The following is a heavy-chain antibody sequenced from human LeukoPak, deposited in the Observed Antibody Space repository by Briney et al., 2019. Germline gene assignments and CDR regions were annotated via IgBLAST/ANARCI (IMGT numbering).Heavy chain of an antibody. V-gene: IGHV1-24*01. J-gene: IGHJ6*03. CDR1: GYTLTELS. D-gene: IGHD6-13*01. CDR2: FDPEDGET. Sequence: ASVKVSCKVSGYTLTELSMHWVRQAPGKGLEWMGGFDPEDGETIYAQKFQGRVTMTEDTSTDTAYMELSSLRSEDTAVYYCATGARAAAGRYYYYYMDVWGKGTTVTVSS. CDR3: ATGARAAAGRYYYYYMDV.